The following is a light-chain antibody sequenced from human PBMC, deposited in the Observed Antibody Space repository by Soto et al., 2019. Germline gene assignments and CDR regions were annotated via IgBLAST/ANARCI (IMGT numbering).Light chain of an antibody. CDR1: SSDVGGYNY. Sequence: QSVLTQPPSASGSPGQSVTISCTGTSSDVGGYNYVSWYQQHPGKAPKLMIYEVSKRPSGVPDRFSGSKSGNTASLTVSGLQAEDEADYYCSSYAGSNNSLYVYGTGTKAPVL. CDR2: EVS. V-gene: IGLV2-8*01. J-gene: IGLJ1*01. CDR3: SSYAGSNNSLYV.